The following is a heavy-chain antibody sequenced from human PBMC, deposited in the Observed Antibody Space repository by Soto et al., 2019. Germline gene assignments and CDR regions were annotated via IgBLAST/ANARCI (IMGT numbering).Heavy chain of an antibody. CDR3: ARMASSGSLNWFDP. J-gene: IGHJ5*02. D-gene: IGHD3-10*01. CDR2: MNPGSGNT. Sequence: ASVKVSCKASGYTFTNYDITWVRQATGQGLEWMGWMNPGSGNTDYAHKFQGRVTMTRDISINTAYMELSSLGSDDTAIYYCARMASSGSLNWFDPWGQGTLVTVSS. CDR1: GYTFTNYD. V-gene: IGHV1-8*01.